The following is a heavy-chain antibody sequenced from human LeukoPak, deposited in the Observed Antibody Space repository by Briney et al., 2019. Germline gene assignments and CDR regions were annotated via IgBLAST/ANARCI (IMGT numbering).Heavy chain of an antibody. D-gene: IGHD3-16*01. Sequence: SETLSLTCTVSGGSISSSSYYWGWIRQPPGKGLEWIGSIYYSGSTNYNPSLKSRVTISVDTSKNQFSLKLSSVTAADTAVYYCARVISRGGHHNWFDPWGQGTLVTVSS. V-gene: IGHV4-39*07. CDR2: IYYSGST. CDR1: GGSISSSSYY. J-gene: IGHJ5*02. CDR3: ARVISRGGHHNWFDP.